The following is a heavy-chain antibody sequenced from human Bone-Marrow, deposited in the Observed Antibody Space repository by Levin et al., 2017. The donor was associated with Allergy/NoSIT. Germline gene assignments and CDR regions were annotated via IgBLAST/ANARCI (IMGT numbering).Heavy chain of an antibody. J-gene: IGHJ3*02. CDR2: IYRGGST. CDR3: ATYDSLGDAVDM. Sequence: GGSLRLSCAVSGSSVSDYFLGWVRQAPGKGLEFVSIIYRGGSTFYADSVRGRFLISSDESKNILFLQLNSVIAEDTAVYYCATYDSLGDAVDMWGQGTMVSVSS. D-gene: IGHD3-22*01. CDR1: GSSVSDYF. V-gene: IGHV3-66*01.